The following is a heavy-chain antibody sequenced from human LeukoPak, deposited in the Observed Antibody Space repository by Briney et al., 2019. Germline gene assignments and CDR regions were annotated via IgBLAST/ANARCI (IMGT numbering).Heavy chain of an antibody. CDR3: ARVPGPNWFDP. Sequence: SETLSLTCTVSGDSIRSGYYWGWIRQPPGQGLEWIGCIYQSGSTHYNPSLKSRVTISVDTSKNHFSLKLSSVTAADTAVYYCARVPGPNWFDPWGQGTLVTVSS. CDR1: GDSIRSGYY. CDR2: IYQSGST. V-gene: IGHV4-38-2*02. J-gene: IGHJ5*02.